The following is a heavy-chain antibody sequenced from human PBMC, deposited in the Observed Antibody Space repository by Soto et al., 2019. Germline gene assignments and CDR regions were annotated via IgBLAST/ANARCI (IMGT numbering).Heavy chain of an antibody. CDR3: ARDDATYCGGDCYRYFYYGMDV. CDR2: IIPMFPTA. D-gene: IGHD2-21*02. Sequence: ASVKVSCKASGGTFSNHAISWVRQAPGQGLEWVGGIIPMFPTADYAQRFQGRVTITADDSTTTVYMELSGLRSEDTAMYYCARDDATYCGGDCYRYFYYGMDVWGQGTTVTVSS. CDR1: GGTFSNHA. J-gene: IGHJ6*02. V-gene: IGHV1-69*13.